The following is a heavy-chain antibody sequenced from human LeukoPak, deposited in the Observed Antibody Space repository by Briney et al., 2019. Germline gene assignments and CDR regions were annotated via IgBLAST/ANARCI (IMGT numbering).Heavy chain of an antibody. D-gene: IGHD3-16*01. V-gene: IGHV3-9*01. CDR2: ISWSSVSI. CDR3: AKRKAGGYALDI. Sequence: GRYLRLSCAALGFSFDDYAMYWVRQAPGKGLEWVSGISWSSVSIGYADSVKGRFTISRDNAKNSLYLQMNSLKAEDTALYYCAKRKAGGYALDIWGQGTMVTVSS. J-gene: IGHJ3*02. CDR1: GFSFDDYA.